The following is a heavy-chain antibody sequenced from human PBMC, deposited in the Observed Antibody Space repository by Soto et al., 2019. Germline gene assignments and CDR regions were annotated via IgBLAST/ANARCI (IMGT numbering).Heavy chain of an antibody. J-gene: IGHJ5*02. CDR1: GVTFSTFS. CDR3: AAYCYTMTCTNFIGYA. V-gene: IGHV3-23*01. CDR2: ISNNGVYI. Sequence: GGSLRLSCVASGVTFSTFSMNWVRQAPGKGLEWVSAISNNGVYIYYADSVKGRFTISRDNSKNTLYLQMNSLRAEDTAVYYCAAYCYTMTCTNFIGYAWGQGTQVTVAS. D-gene: IGHD3-16*02.